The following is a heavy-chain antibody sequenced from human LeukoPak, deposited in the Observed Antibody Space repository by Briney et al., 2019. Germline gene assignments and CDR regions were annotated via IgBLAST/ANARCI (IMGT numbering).Heavy chain of an antibody. J-gene: IGHJ4*02. D-gene: IGHD5-12*01. CDR1: GDSFTSYW. Sequence: GESLKISCKGSGDSFTSYWICWVRQMPGKGLEWMGIIYPGDSDTRYSPSFQGQVTISADKSISTAYLQWSSLKASDTAMYYCARSATTHNFDYWGQGTLVTVSS. V-gene: IGHV5-51*01. CDR2: IYPGDSDT. CDR3: ARSATTHNFDY.